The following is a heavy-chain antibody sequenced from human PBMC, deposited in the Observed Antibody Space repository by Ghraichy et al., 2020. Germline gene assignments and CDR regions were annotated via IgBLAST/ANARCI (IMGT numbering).Heavy chain of an antibody. D-gene: IGHD6-13*01. V-gene: IGHV4-4*07. CDR2: IYTSGST. Sequence: SETLSLTCTVSGGSISSYYWSWIRQPAGKGLEWIGRIYTSGSTNYNPSLKSRVTMSVDTSKNQFSLKLSSVTAADTAVYYCARDTSGDSSSWTRSGNWFDPWGQGTLVTVSS. CDR1: GGSISSYY. CDR3: ARDTSGDSSSWTRSGNWFDP. J-gene: IGHJ5*02.